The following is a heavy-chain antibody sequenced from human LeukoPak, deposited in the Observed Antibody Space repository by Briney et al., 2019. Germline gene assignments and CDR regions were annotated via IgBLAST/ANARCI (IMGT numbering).Heavy chain of an antibody. CDR1: GGTFSSYA. V-gene: IGHV1-69*04. D-gene: IGHD6-13*01. Sequence: ASVKVSCKASGGTFSSYAISWVRQAPGQGLEWMGRIIPILGIANYAQKFQGRVTITADKSTSTAYMELSSLRSEDTAVYYCATARSSSSEVSPFAYWGQGTLVTVSS. J-gene: IGHJ4*02. CDR2: IIPILGIA. CDR3: ATARSSSSEVSPFAY.